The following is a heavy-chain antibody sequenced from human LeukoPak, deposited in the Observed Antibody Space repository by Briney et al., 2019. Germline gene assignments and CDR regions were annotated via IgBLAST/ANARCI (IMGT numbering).Heavy chain of an antibody. D-gene: IGHD6-13*01. CDR3: ARESRSSSSRRETRTFDY. J-gene: IGHJ4*02. Sequence: PGGSLRLSCAASGFTFSSYSMNWVRQAPGKGLEWVSSMSSSSSYIYYADSVKGRFIISSANDKNSLYPQMNSLRAKDTAVYYCARESRSSSSRRETRTFDYWGQGTLVTVSS. CDR1: GFTFSSYS. V-gene: IGHV3-21*01. CDR2: MSSSSSYI.